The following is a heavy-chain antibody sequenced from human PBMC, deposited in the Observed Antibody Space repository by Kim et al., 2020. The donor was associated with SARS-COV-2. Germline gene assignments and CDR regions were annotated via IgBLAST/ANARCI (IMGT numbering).Heavy chain of an antibody. Sequence: GGSLRLSCSASGFTFSDFAIHWVRRAPGMGLQYVSATTRDGDGSFYADSVKDRFTIFRDNSKNTLFLQMSGLRVEDTAVYYCVGYGRNYGAVHWGQGTLVTVSS. CDR3: VGYGRNYGAVH. D-gene: IGHD3-16*01. CDR2: TTRDGDGS. CDR1: GFTFSDFA. J-gene: IGHJ4*02. V-gene: IGHV3-64D*06.